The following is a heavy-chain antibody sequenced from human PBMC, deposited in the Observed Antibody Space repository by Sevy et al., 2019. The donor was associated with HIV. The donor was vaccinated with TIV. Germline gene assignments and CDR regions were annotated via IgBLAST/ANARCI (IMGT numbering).Heavy chain of an antibody. CDR2: ISYDGRNNK. V-gene: IGHV3-30*04. CDR1: GFTFSDYS. CDR3: AKDRGEILHSAFDY. D-gene: IGHD3-16*01. Sequence: GGSLRLSCAASGFTFSDYSMHWVRQAPGKGLEWVAVISYDGRNNKYNADSMKGRFTISRDNSKNTLFLQMNSLRVEDTAIYYCAKDRGEILHSAFDYWGQGTLVTVSS. J-gene: IGHJ4*02.